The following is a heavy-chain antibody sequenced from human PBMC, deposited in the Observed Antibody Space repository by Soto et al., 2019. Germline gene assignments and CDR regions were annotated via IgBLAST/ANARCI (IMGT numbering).Heavy chain of an antibody. D-gene: IGHD2-15*01. CDR1: GGSISGGTYY. Sequence: QLQLQESGPGLVRPSETLSLTCTVAGGSISGGTYYWGWIRQPPWKGLEWIGSMFYSGPTYYNPSLKSRVTISVDTSKNQFSLRLSSVTAADTAVYYCARRLPLGYCRGGSCPSFDYWGRGTLVTVSS. CDR3: ARRLPLGYCRGGSCPSFDY. J-gene: IGHJ4*02. CDR2: MFYSGPT. V-gene: IGHV4-39*01.